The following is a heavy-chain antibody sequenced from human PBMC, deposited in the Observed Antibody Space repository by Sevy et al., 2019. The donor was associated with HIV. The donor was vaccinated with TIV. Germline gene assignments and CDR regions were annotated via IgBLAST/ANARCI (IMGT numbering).Heavy chain of an antibody. D-gene: IGHD3-10*01. CDR3: ASPPPYYYGSGSYYKPDYYFDY. V-gene: IGHV4-39*01. Sequence: SETLSLTCTVSGGSISSSSYYWGWIRQPPGKGLEWIGSIYYSGSTYYNPSLKSRVTISVDTSKNQFSLKLSSVTADDTAVYYCASPPPYYYGSGSYYKPDYYFDYWGQGTLVTVSS. J-gene: IGHJ4*02. CDR2: IYYSGST. CDR1: GGSISSSSYY.